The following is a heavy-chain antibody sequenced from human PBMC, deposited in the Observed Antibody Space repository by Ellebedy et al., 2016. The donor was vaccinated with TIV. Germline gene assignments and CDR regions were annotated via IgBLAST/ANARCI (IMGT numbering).Heavy chain of an antibody. Sequence: MPSETLSLTCTVSGGSISSYYWSWIRQPPGKGLEWIGYIYYSGSTNYNPSLKSRVTISVDTSKNQFSLKLSSVTAADTAVYYCATSRGYSYGLRSAFDIWGQGTMVTVSS. CDR1: GGSISSYY. V-gene: IGHV4-59*08. D-gene: IGHD5-18*01. J-gene: IGHJ3*02. CDR3: ATSRGYSYGLRSAFDI. CDR2: IYYSGST.